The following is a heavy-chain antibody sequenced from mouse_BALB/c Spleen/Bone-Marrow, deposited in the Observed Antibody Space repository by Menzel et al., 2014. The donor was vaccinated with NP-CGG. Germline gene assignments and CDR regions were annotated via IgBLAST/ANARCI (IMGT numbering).Heavy chain of an antibody. CDR2: IYPGDGDT. Sequence: QVQLKDSGAELVRPGSSVKISCKASGCAFSSYWMNWVKQRPGQGLEWIGQIYPGDGDTNYNGKFKGKATLTADKSSSTAYMQLSSLTSEDSAVYFCARRGYYYGSSYVDYWGQGTTLTVSS. J-gene: IGHJ2*01. CDR1: GCAFSSYW. D-gene: IGHD1-1*01. V-gene: IGHV1-80*01. CDR3: ARRGYYYGSSYVDY.